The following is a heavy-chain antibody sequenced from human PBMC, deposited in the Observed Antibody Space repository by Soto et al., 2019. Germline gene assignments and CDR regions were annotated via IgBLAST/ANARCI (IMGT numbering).Heavy chain of an antibody. CDR1: GFTFSRYG. CDR2: MSYDGNNK. D-gene: IGHD2-8*01. J-gene: IGHJ4*02. V-gene: IGHV3-30*18. CDR3: AKGFLSGGYCANGVCYHFDY. Sequence: PGGSPGISRAAPGFTFSRYGMHWVRQGPGKGLGWLAVMSYDGNNKYYADSVKGRFTVSRGNSRNTQYLQMNSLKVEDTAVYFCAKGFLSGGYCANGVCYHFDYWGQGTLVTVSS.